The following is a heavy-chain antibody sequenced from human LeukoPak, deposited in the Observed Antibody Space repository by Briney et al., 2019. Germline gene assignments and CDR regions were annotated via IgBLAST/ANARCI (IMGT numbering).Heavy chain of an antibody. J-gene: IGHJ3*02. D-gene: IGHD1/OR15-1a*01. CDR3: ARDRTASQMLFDI. V-gene: IGHV3-7*01. CDR2: IKQDGSDK. Sequence: PGGSLRLSCAASGFTFSNYWMTWVRQSPGKGLEWVAVIKQDGSDKYYVDSVKGRFTISRDNAKNSLYLQMNGLRAEDTAVYYCARDRTASQMLFDIWGQGTMVTVSS. CDR1: GFTFSNYW.